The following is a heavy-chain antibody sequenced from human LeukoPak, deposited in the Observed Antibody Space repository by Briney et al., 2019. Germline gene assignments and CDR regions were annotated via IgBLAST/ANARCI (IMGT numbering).Heavy chain of an antibody. CDR1: GGSISSSSYY. J-gene: IGHJ4*02. Sequence: SETLSLTCTVSGGSISSSSYYWGWIRQPPGKGLGWIGSIYYSGSTYCNPSLKSRVTISVDTSKNQFSLKLSSVTAADTAVYYCARGSNLLRTLDYWGQGILVTVSS. CDR2: IYYSGST. CDR3: ARGSNLLRTLDY. V-gene: IGHV4-39*01. D-gene: IGHD3-10*01.